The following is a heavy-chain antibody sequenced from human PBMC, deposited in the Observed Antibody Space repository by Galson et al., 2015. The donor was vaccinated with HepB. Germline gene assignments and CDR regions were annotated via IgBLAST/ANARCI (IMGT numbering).Heavy chain of an antibody. V-gene: IGHV3-74*01. CDR2: INNDGSGT. J-gene: IGHJ5*02. D-gene: IGHD3-10*01. CDR1: GFTFSDFW. Sequence: SLRLSCAASGFTFSDFWMHWVGQTPGKGLVWVSRINNDGSGTSYADSVKGRFTISRDNAKNTLYLQMDSLRAEDTAVYYCASSRNYAAGSRIDPWGQGTLVTVSS. CDR3: ASSRNYAAGSRIDP.